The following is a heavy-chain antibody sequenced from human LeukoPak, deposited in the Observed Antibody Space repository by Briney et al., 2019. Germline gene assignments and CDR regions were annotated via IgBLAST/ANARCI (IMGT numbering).Heavy chain of an antibody. CDR1: GFTFTSYA. Sequence: GGSLRLSCAASGFTFTSYAMGGVPRPPGRGLEWVSTITAGAGSTYYADSVKGRFTISRDNSETTLYLQVNSLRAEDTAVYYCAKNYGGNSGPYFQHWGQGTLVTVSS. D-gene: IGHD4-23*01. J-gene: IGHJ1*01. CDR3: AKNYGGNSGPYFQH. V-gene: IGHV3-23*01. CDR2: ITAGAGST.